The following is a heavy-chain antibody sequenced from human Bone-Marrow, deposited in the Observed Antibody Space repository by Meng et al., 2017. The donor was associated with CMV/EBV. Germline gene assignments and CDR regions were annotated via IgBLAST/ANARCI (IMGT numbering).Heavy chain of an antibody. Sequence: SETLSLTCAVYGGSFSGYYWSWIRQPPGKGLEWIGEINHSGSTNYNPSLKSRVTISVDTSKNQFSLKLSSVTAADTAVYYCARARYYFDYWGQGTLVTVSS. V-gene: IGHV4-34*01. J-gene: IGHJ4*02. CDR1: GGSFSGYY. CDR2: INHSGST. CDR3: ARARYYFDY.